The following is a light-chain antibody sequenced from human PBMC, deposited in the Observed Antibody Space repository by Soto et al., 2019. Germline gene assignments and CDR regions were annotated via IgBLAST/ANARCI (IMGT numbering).Light chain of an antibody. V-gene: IGKV1-27*01. CDR3: QKYNSAPRT. Sequence: DIQMTQSPSSLSASVGDRVTMTCRASQGIIDYLARYQQKPGKAPKLLIYAASTLQSGVPSRFSGTGAGTDFTLTISSLQPKDVATYYCQKYNSAPRTFGQGTKVEIK. CDR1: QGIIDY. CDR2: AAS. J-gene: IGKJ1*01.